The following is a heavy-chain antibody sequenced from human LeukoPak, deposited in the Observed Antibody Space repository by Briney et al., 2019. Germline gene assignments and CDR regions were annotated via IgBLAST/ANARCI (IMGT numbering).Heavy chain of an antibody. Sequence: GGSLRLSCAASGFTFSRYEMNWVRQAPGKGLEWVSYIGSSGSTIYYADSVKGRFTISRDNAKNSLYLQMNSLRAEDTAVYYCARGRDGYNFLNRGGYYYFDYWGQGILVTVSS. V-gene: IGHV3-48*03. CDR1: GFTFSRYE. J-gene: IGHJ4*02. CDR3: ARGRDGYNFLNRGGYYYFDY. CDR2: IGSSGSTI. D-gene: IGHD5-24*01.